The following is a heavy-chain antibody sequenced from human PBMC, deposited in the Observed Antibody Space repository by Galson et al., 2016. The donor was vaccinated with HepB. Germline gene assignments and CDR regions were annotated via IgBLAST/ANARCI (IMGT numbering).Heavy chain of an antibody. CDR3: ARARVVTGIYDAFNV. D-gene: IGHD2-21*02. J-gene: IGHJ3*01. Sequence: SLRLSCAASGFSFSSFTMHWVRRAPGTGLEWLALLSPDGDKGYSADSVRGRLIISRDNSRNTVHLHISSLRPDDTATYFCARARVVTGIYDAFNVWGRGTVVTVSS. V-gene: IGHV3-30*04. CDR1: GFSFSSFT. CDR2: LSPDGDKG.